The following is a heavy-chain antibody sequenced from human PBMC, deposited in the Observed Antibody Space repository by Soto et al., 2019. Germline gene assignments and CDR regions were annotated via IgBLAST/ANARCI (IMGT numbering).Heavy chain of an antibody. CDR2: INQDGSEK. CDR3: ARAGAPGTVDY. Sequence: EVQLVESGGGLVQPGGSLRLSCAASGFTFSSDWMSWDRQAPGKGLEWVANINQDGSEKYYVDSVEGRFTISRDNAKNSLYLQMNSLRAEDTAVFYCARAGAPGTVDYWGQGTMVTVSS. CDR1: GFTFSSDW. D-gene: IGHD6-13*01. V-gene: IGHV3-7*05. J-gene: IGHJ4*02.